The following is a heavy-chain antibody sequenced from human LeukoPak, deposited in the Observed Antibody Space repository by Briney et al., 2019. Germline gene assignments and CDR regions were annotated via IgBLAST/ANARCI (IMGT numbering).Heavy chain of an antibody. D-gene: IGHD2-15*01. Sequence: TGGSLTLSCAVSGCTFSSYDMSWVRQAPGRGLEWVSTISNSDGSTYYPAPVRGRITISRDTSDNTLYMQMNSPRADDTALYYCANATGYLLWGQGTLVTVSS. CDR2: ISNSDGST. V-gene: IGHV3-23*01. CDR1: GCTFSSYD. J-gene: IGHJ4*02. CDR3: ANATGYLL.